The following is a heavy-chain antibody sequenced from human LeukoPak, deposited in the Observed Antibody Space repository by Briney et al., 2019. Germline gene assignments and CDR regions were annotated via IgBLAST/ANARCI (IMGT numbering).Heavy chain of an antibody. CDR2: ISSSGDTI. D-gene: IGHD5-18*01. CDR1: GFTFSDYY. V-gene: IGHV3-11*04. CDR3: ARDKYSYGPFFDY. J-gene: IGHJ4*02. Sequence: SGGSLRLSCAASGFTFSDYYMSWIRQAPGKGLEWVSYISSSGDTIYYADSVKGRFTISRDNAKNSLYLQMNSLRAEDTAVYYCARDKYSYGPFFDYWGQGTLVTVSS.